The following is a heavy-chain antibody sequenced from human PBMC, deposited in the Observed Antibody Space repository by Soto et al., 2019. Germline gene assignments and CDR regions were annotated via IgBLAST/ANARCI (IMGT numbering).Heavy chain of an antibody. V-gene: IGHV3-74*01. J-gene: IGHJ6*02. CDR2: INVDGTET. Sequence: PGGSLRLSCTAPRFTFGSYWMHWVRQAPGKGLVWVSDINVDGTETWYAASVKGRFTISRDNDKKTLYLHMTGLRVDETGVYYCGRDKVVLLTNYGMAFWGQGTTVTVSS. CDR3: GRDKVVLLTNYGMAF. CDR1: RFTFGSYW. D-gene: IGHD2-15*01.